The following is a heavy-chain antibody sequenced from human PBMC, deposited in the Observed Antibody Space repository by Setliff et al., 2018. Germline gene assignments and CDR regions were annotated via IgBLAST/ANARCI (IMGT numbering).Heavy chain of an antibody. Sequence: ASVKVSCKTSGYNFITFGISWVRQAPGQGLEWMGWISPYNEKTNYAEKFQGRVTMTTDTSTTTVYMEVASLRSDDTAVYYCVRGPGPSVVVAMPFDRWGQGTLGTVSS. V-gene: IGHV1-18*01. CDR3: VRGPGPSVVVAMPFDR. CDR2: ISPYNEKT. J-gene: IGHJ4*02. CDR1: GYNFITFG. D-gene: IGHD5-12*01.